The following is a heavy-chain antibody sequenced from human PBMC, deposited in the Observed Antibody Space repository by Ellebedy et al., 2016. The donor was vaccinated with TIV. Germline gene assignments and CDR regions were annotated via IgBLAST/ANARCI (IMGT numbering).Heavy chain of an antibody. CDR3: AKDPWDNGGNFFDY. J-gene: IGHJ4*02. V-gene: IGHV3-30*18. CDR2: ISYDGTHI. D-gene: IGHD4-23*01. CDR1: GITFSIYA. Sequence: GESLKISCEVSGITFSIYAMHWVRQAPGKGLEWVALISYDGTHIFYGDSVKGRFTISRDNSKNTLYLQMTSLTPEDTAMYYCAKDPWDNGGNFFDYWGQGTLVTVSS.